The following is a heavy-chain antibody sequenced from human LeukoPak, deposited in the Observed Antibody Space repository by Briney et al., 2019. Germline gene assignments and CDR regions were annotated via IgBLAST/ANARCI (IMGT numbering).Heavy chain of an antibody. CDR2: INQDGSLK. D-gene: IGHD6-13*01. CDR1: GFTLSTSW. CDR3: ARGETVSSWSTFDY. Sequence: GGSLRLSCTASGFTLSTSWMSWVRQAPGRGLEWVASINQDGSLKHYVDSVKGRFTISRDNVQNSLYLQMNSLRAEDTAVYYCARGETVSSWSTFDYWGQGTLVTVSS. V-gene: IGHV3-7*01. J-gene: IGHJ4*02.